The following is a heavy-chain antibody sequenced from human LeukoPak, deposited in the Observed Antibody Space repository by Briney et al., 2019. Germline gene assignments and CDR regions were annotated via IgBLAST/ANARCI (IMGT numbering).Heavy chain of an antibody. J-gene: IGHJ6*04. CDR2: IWYDGSNK. CDR1: GFTFSSYG. V-gene: IGHV3-33*01. Sequence: GGSLRLSCAASGFTFSSYGMHWVRQAPGKGLEWVAVIWYDGSNKYYADSVKGRFTISRDNSKNTLYLQMSSLRAEDTAVYYCASSTVAAAGTPGYYYYGMDVWGKGTTVTVSS. CDR3: ASSTVAAAGTPGYYYYGMDV. D-gene: IGHD6-13*01.